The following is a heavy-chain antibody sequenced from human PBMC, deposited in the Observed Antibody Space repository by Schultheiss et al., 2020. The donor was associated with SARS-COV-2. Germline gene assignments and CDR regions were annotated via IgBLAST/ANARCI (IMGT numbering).Heavy chain of an antibody. V-gene: IGHV4-34*01. D-gene: IGHD3-16*01. J-gene: IGHJ4*02. CDR1: GGSFSGYY. CDR2: INHSGST. Sequence: SQTLSLTCAVYGGSFSGYYWSWIRQPPGKGLEWIGEINHSGSTYYNPSLKSRVTISVDTSKNQFSLKLSSVTAADTAVYYCARELGLRNDYWGQGTLVTVSS. CDR3: ARELGLRNDY.